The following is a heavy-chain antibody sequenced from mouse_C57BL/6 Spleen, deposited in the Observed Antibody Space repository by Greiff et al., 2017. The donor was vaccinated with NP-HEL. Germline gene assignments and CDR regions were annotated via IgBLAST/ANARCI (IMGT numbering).Heavy chain of an antibody. V-gene: IGHV1-52*01. D-gene: IGHD2-5*01. J-gene: IGHJ3*01. CDR2: IDPSDSET. Sequence: VQLQQSGAELVRPGSSVKLSCKASGYTFTSYWMHWVKQRPIQGLEWIGNIDPSDSETHYNQKFKDKATLTVDKSSSTAYMQLSSLTSEDSAVYYCARGGFNDSNYVGFAYWGQGTLVTVSA. CDR1: GYTFTSYW. CDR3: ARGGFNDSNYVGFAY.